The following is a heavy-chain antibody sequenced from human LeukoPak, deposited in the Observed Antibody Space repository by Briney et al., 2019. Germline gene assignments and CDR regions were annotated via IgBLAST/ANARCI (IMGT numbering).Heavy chain of an antibody. CDR3: VSFYETN. D-gene: IGHD2-2*01. V-gene: IGHV3-74*01. CDR1: GNYW. Sequence: SGGSLRLSCAASGNYWMHWVRQAPGKGLVWVSHVNSDGSWTSHADSVKGRFIISKDNAKNTVYLQMNNLRTEDTAVYYCVSFYETNWGRGTPVTVSS. CDR2: VNSDGSWT. J-gene: IGHJ4*02.